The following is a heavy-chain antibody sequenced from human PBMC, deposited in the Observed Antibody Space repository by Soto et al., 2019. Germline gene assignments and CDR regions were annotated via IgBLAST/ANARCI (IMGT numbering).Heavy chain of an antibody. Sequence: SETLSLTCTVSGGSISSGDYYWSWIRQPPGKGLEWIGYIYYSGSTYYNPSLKSRVTISVDTSKNQFSLKLSSVTAADTAVYYCARVSVHYYDSSSDYWGQGTLVTVSS. CDR1: GGSISSGDYY. D-gene: IGHD3-22*01. J-gene: IGHJ4*02. CDR3: ARVSVHYYDSSSDY. CDR2: IYYSGST. V-gene: IGHV4-30-4*01.